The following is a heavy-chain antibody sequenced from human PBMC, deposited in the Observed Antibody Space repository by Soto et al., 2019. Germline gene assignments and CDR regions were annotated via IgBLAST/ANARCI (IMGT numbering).Heavy chain of an antibody. Sequence: ASVKVSCKASGYTFTSYAMHWVRQAPGQRLEWMGWINAGNGNTKYSQKFQGRVTITRDTSASIAYMELSSLRSEDTAVYYCARSIVVVTALDYWGQGTLVTVS. D-gene: IGHD2-21*02. CDR1: GYTFTSYA. J-gene: IGHJ4*02. CDR3: ARSIVVVTALDY. CDR2: INAGNGNT. V-gene: IGHV1-3*01.